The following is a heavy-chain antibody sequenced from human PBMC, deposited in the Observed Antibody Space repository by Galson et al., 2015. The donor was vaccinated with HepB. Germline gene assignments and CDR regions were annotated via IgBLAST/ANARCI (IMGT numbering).Heavy chain of an antibody. J-gene: IGHJ6*02. V-gene: IGHV1-3*01. Sequence: VKVSCKASGYTFTSYAMHWVRQAPGQRLEWMGWINAGNGNTKYSQKFQGRVTITRDTSASTAYMELSSLRSEDTAVYYCAGRLSVPHSYYGMDVWGQGTTVTVSS. CDR1: GYTFTSYA. D-gene: IGHD2/OR15-2a*01. CDR2: INAGNGNT. CDR3: AGRLSVPHSYYGMDV.